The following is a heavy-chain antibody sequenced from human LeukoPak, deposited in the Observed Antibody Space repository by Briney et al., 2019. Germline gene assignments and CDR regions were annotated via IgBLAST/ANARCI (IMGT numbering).Heavy chain of an antibody. Sequence: GGSLRLSCVASGYIFNNYAVSWVRQAPGKGLEWVSAISGSGSTYYADSAKGRFTISRDNSKNTGYLQMNSLRAEDTAVYYCVKGGQDCSPTTCYYDWGQGTLVTVSS. CDR2: ISGSGST. J-gene: IGHJ4*02. CDR1: GYIFNNYA. V-gene: IGHV3-23*01. CDR3: VKGGQDCSPTTCYYD. D-gene: IGHD2-2*01.